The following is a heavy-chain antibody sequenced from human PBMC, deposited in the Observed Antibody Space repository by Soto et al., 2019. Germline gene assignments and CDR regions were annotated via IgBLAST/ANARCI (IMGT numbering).Heavy chain of an antibody. J-gene: IGHJ4*02. D-gene: IGHD1-26*01. CDR3: AKGGDSGSYFHFDY. Sequence: GGSLRLSCAASGFTFSSYAMSWVRQAPGKGLEWVSSISGTGGSTYYADSVKGRYSISRDNSKNTLYLQMNSLRADDTAVYYCAKGGDSGSYFHFDYWGQGTLVTVSS. V-gene: IGHV3-23*01. CDR2: ISGTGGST. CDR1: GFTFSSYA.